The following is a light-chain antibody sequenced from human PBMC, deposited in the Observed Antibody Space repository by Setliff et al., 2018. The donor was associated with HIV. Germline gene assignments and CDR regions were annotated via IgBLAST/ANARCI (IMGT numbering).Light chain of an antibody. CDR3: CSYASGSTFV. J-gene: IGLJ1*01. CDR2: EVT. V-gene: IGLV2-23*02. Sequence: QSALTQPASVSGSPGQSITISCTGTSSDVGTYNYVSWYQQHPGKAPKLMIYEVTRRPSGVSNRFSGSKSGNTASLTISGLQAEDEAEYYCCSYASGSTFVFGTGTKVTVL. CDR1: SSDVGTYNY.